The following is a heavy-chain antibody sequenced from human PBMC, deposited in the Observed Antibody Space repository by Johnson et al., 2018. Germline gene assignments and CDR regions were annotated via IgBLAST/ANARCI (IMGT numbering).Heavy chain of an antibody. CDR2: IKTDGIET. CDR3: AQGPRHGGFDI. Sequence: VQLVESGGGLVTPGGSLRLSCAASGFAFSDHYVGWIRQAPGKGLEWISYIKTDGIETHYSDSVKGRFTVSRDNSRNTLYLQMNSLRPGDTALYHCAQGPRHGGFDIWGQGTMVIVSS. V-gene: IGHV3-11*06. J-gene: IGHJ3*02. CDR1: GFAFSDHY. D-gene: IGHD4-23*01.